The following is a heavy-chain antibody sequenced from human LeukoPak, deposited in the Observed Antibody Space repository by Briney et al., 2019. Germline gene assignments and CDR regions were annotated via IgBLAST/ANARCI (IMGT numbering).Heavy chain of an antibody. CDR1: GGSISSYY. CDR2: IYYSGST. J-gene: IGHJ5*02. V-gene: IGHV4-59*08. D-gene: IGHD3-22*01. CDR3: ARAVVNWFDP. Sequence: KPSETLSLTCTVSGGSISSYYWSWIRQPPGKGLEWIGYIYYSGSTNYNPSLKSRVTISVDTTKNQFSLKLSSVTAADTAVYYCARAVVNWFDPWGQGTLVTVSS.